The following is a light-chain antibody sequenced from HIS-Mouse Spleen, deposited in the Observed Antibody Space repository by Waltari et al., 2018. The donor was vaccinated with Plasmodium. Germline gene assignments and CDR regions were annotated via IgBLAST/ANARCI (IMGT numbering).Light chain of an antibody. CDR2: EDS. CDR3: YATDSSGNHRV. J-gene: IGLJ3*02. CDR1: ALPKKY. V-gene: IGLV3-10*01. Sequence: SYELTQPPSVSVSPGQTARITCSGDALPKKYAYWYRQKSGQAPVLVIYEDSKRPSGIPEGCSGPSSGTMSTGTISGAQVEDEADYYCYATDSSGNHRVVGGGTKLTVL.